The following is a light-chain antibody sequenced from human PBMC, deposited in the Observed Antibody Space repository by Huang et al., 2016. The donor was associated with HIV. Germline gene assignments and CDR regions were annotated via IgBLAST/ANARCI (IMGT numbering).Light chain of an antibody. V-gene: IGKV3-20*01. Sequence: EIVLTQSPGTLSLSPGERATLSCRASQSVSSSYLAWYQQKPGQAPRLLIYGASNRATGIPDRFRGSGSGTDFTLTISRLEPEDFAVYFCQQYGSSSLTFGGGIKVEIK. CDR1: QSVSSSY. J-gene: IGKJ4*01. CDR3: QQYGSSSLT. CDR2: GAS.